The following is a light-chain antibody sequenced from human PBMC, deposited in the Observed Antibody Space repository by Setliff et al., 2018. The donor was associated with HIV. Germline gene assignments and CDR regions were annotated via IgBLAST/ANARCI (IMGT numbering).Light chain of an antibody. CDR3: ASYTTSSAPLV. CDR1: SSDIGTYNF. Sequence: QSALAQPASVSGSPGQSITISCTGSSSDIGTYNFVSWYQQYPGKAPKVVIYEVSIRPSGISTRFSGSKSGNTASLTISGLQPADDADYYCASYTTSSAPLVFGSGTKV. V-gene: IGLV2-14*01. CDR2: EVS. J-gene: IGLJ1*01.